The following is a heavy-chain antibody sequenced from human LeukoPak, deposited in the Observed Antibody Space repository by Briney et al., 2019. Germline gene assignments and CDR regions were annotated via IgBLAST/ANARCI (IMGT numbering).Heavy chain of an antibody. CDR1: SYSFINYG. Sequence: ASVKVSCKTSSYSFINYGITWVRQAPGQGREWMGWISPYNGDTKYAQNVQGRVTMTTDTSTSTAYMELRSLTSDDTAVYYCARDGKYDSSGYSLALDTWGLGTMVTISS. V-gene: IGHV1-18*01. D-gene: IGHD3-22*01. CDR2: ISPYNGDT. CDR3: ARDGKYDSSGYSLALDT. J-gene: IGHJ3*02.